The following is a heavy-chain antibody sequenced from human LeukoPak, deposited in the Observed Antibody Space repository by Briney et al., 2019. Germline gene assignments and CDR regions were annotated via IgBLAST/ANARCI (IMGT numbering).Heavy chain of an antibody. D-gene: IGHD3-16*01. CDR3: AKTRGDYYYYYGMDV. V-gene: IGHV3-23*01. CDR1: GFTFSRFA. J-gene: IGHJ6*02. Sequence: GGSLRLSCEASGFTFSRFAMTWVRQAPGKGLEWVSTIGGLGESTNYADSVKGRFTISRDNSKNTLYLQMNSLRAEDTAVYYCAKTRGDYYYYYGMDVWGQGTTVTVSS. CDR2: IGGLGEST.